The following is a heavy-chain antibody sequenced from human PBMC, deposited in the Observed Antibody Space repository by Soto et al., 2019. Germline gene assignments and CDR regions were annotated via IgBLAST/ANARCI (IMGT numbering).Heavy chain of an antibody. D-gene: IGHD3-3*01. CDR2: ISSSGSTI. J-gene: IGHJ6*02. V-gene: IGHV3-48*03. Sequence: GGSLRLSCAASGFTFSSYEMNWVRQAPGKGPEWVSYISSSGSTIYYADSVKGRFTISRDNAKNSLYLQMNSLRAEDTAVYYYARANKRITIFGVVSLIYYYYGMDVWGQGTTVTVSS. CDR3: ARANKRITIFGVVSLIYYYYGMDV. CDR1: GFTFSSYE.